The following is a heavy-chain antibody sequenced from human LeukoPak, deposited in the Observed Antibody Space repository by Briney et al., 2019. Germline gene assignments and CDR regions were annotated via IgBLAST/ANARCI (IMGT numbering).Heavy chain of an antibody. J-gene: IGHJ3*02. CDR2: INHSGIT. D-gene: IGHD3-22*01. Sequence: SETLSLTCAVYGGSFSGYYWSWIRQPPGKGLEWIGEINHSGITYYSPSLKSRVTISVDTSKNQFSLKLSSVTAADTAVYYCAREVLYFDSSGYDHDAFDIWGHGTMVTVSS. CDR3: AREVLYFDSSGYDHDAFDI. CDR1: GGSFSGYY. V-gene: IGHV4-34*01.